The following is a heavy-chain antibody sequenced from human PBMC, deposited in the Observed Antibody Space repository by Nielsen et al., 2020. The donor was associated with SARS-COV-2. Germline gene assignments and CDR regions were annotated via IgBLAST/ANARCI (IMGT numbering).Heavy chain of an antibody. CDR2: ISGSGGST. Sequence: GGSLRLSCAASGFTFSSYAMSWVRQAPGKGLEWVSAISGSGGSTYYADSVKGRFTTSRDNTKNTLYLQMNSMRAEDTAVYYCAKDHVVAGTDYWGQGTLVTVSS. D-gene: IGHD6-19*01. CDR3: AKDHVVAGTDY. J-gene: IGHJ4*02. CDR1: GFTFSSYA. V-gene: IGHV3-23*01.